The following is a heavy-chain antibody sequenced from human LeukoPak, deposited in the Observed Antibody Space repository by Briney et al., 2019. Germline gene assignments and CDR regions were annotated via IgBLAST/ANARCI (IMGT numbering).Heavy chain of an antibody. D-gene: IGHD3-3*01. J-gene: IGHJ5*02. V-gene: IGHV4-4*07. Sequence: SETLSLTCTVSGGSISSYYWSWIRQPAGKGLEWIGRIYTSGSTNYNPSLKSRVTMSVDTSKNQFSLKLSSVTAADMAVYYCASEGYDFWSGYYSHSNWFDPWGQGTLVTVSS. CDR2: IYTSGST. CDR3: ASEGYDFWSGYYSHSNWFDP. CDR1: GGSISSYY.